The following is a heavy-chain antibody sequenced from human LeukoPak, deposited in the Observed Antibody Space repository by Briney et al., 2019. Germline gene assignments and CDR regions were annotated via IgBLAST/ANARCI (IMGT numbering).Heavy chain of an antibody. Sequence: GGSLRLSCAASGFAFSNYRMKWIRQAPGKGLEWVASISTSSNDIYYADSVQGRFTISRDNAKNELYLQMNSLRAEDTAVYYCSRGGGWQLLGGLDSWGQGTLVIVSS. CDR2: ISTSSNDI. J-gene: IGHJ4*02. CDR3: SRGGGWQLLGGLDS. CDR1: GFAFSNYR. D-gene: IGHD4-23*01. V-gene: IGHV3-21*06.